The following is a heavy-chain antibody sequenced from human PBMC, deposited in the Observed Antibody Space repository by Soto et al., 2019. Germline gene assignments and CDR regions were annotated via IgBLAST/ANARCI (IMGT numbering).Heavy chain of an antibody. V-gene: IGHV4-31*03. CDR2: IYYTGST. CDR1: GGPISSGGFY. J-gene: IGHJ6*03. D-gene: IGHD3-3*01. CDR3: ARIMKISGVVRYYTDV. Sequence: SLTCTVSGGPISSGGFYWRWIRQHPGKGLEWIAYIYYTGSTYYNPSLKSRVTMSVDTSKNQFSLKLSSVTAADTAVYYCARIMKISGVVRYYTDVWGIGPTVTVSS.